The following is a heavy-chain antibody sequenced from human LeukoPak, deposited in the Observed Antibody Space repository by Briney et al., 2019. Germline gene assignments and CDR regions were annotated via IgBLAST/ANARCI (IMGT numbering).Heavy chain of an antibody. D-gene: IGHD3/OR15-3a*01. V-gene: IGHV3-30*18. CDR3: AKLGNVFWDDY. CDR1: GFTFSSYA. CDR2: ISYDGSNK. Sequence: GGSLRLSCAASGFTFSSYAMHWVRQAPGKGLEWVAVISYDGSNKYYADSVKGRFTISRDNSKNTLYLQMNSLRAEDTAVYYCAKLGNVFWDDYWGQGTLVTVSS. J-gene: IGHJ4*02.